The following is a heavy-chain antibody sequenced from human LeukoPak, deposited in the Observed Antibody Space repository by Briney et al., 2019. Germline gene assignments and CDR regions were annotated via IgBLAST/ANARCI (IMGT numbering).Heavy chain of an antibody. CDR1: GFTFSSYG. V-gene: IGHV3-33*01. D-gene: IGHD3-9*01. Sequence: GGSLRLSCAASGFTFSSYGMHWVRQAPGKGLEWVAVIWYDGSNKYYADSVKGRFTISRDNSKNTLYLQMNSLRAEDTAVYYCARDAGRYLDWLGYWGQGTLVTVSS. CDR2: IWYDGSNK. J-gene: IGHJ4*02. CDR3: ARDAGRYLDWLGY.